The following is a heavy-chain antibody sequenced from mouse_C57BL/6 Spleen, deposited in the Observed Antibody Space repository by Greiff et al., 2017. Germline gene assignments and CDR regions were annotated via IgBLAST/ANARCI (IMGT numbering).Heavy chain of an antibody. CDR3: AREGEDSSGADY. CDR1: GYTFTSYW. Sequence: QVQLQQPGAELVKPGASVTLSCKASGYTFTSYWMHWVKQRPGQGLEWIGMIHPNSGSTNYNEKFKSKATLTVDKSSSTAYMQLSSLTSEDSAVYYCAREGEDSSGADYWGQGTTLTVSS. D-gene: IGHD3-2*02. V-gene: IGHV1-64*01. CDR2: IHPNSGST. J-gene: IGHJ2*01.